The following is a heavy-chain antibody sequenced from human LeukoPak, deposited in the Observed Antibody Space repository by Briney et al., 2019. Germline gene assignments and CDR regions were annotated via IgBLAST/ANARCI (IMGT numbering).Heavy chain of an antibody. CDR1: GYTFTSYG. J-gene: IGHJ5*02. CDR3: ARDRDPLPNDFWSGYYTNNNWFDP. Sequence: ASVKVSCKASGYTFTSYGISWVRQAPGQGLEWMGWISAYNGNTNYAQKLQGRVTMTTDTSTSTAYMELRSLRSDDTAVYYCARDRDPLPNDFWSGYYTNNNWFDPWGQGTLVTVSS. V-gene: IGHV1-18*01. CDR2: ISAYNGNT. D-gene: IGHD3-3*01.